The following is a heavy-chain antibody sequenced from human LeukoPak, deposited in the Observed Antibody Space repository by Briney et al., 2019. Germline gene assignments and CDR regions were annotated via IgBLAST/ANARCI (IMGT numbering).Heavy chain of an antibody. CDR3: ARDRGRDYMYV. Sequence: GGSLRLSCAASGFTSSNYDMHWVRHDTGKGLEWVSGIGTAVDIYYPGSVKGRFTISRENAKNSMYLQMNSLRAGDTAVYYCARDRGRDYMYVWGEGTTVTISS. CDR1: GFTSSNYD. J-gene: IGHJ6*03. D-gene: IGHD6-25*01. CDR2: IGTAVDI. V-gene: IGHV3-13*01.